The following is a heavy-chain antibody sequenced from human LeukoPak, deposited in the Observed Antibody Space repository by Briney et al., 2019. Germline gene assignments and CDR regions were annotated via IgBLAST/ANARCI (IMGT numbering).Heavy chain of an antibody. CDR2: IYNSGST. V-gene: IGHV4-59*01. Sequence: PGGSLRLSCAASGFTFSDYYMSWIRQAPGKGLEWIGYIYNSGSTNYNPSLKSRVTISVDTSKNQFSLKLSSVTAADTAVYYCARDTDSSGYYDSWGQGTLVTVSS. CDR1: GFTFSDYY. CDR3: ARDTDSSGYYDS. J-gene: IGHJ5*01. D-gene: IGHD3-22*01.